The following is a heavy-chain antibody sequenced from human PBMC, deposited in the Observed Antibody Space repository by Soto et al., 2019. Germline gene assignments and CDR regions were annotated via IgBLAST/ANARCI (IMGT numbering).Heavy chain of an antibody. CDR3: AKLTRSGGK. Sequence: SQTLSLTCAISGDSVSSNSATWDWIRQSPSRGLEWLGRTYHRSKWSKDYAVSVKSRITITPDTSKNQLSLQLSSVTPEDTAVYYCAKLTRSGGKWGQGTLVTVSS. CDR1: GDSVSSNSAT. J-gene: IGHJ4*02. V-gene: IGHV6-1*01. CDR2: TYHRSKWSK. D-gene: IGHD1-26*01.